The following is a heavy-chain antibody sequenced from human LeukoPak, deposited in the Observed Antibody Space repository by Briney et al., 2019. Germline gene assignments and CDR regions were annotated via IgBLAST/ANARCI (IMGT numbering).Heavy chain of an antibody. V-gene: IGHV1-18*01. D-gene: IGHD3-10*01. CDR1: GYTLTSYG. J-gene: IGHJ4*02. Sequence: ASVKVSCKAPGYTLTSYGISWVRQAPGQGLEWMGWISAYNGNTNYAQKLQGRVTMTTDTSTSTAYMELRSLRSDDTAVYYCARDSVGSGSYYYWGQGTLVTVSS. CDR2: ISAYNGNT. CDR3: ARDSVGSGSYYY.